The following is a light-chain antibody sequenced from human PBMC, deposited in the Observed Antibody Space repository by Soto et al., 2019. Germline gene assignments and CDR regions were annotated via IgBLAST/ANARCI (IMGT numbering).Light chain of an antibody. CDR1: QSISSW. CDR2: DAS. V-gene: IGKV1-5*01. J-gene: IGKJ1*01. CDR3: QQYNSYSGA. Sequence: DIQMTQSPSTLSASVGDRVTITCRASQSISSWLAWYQQKPGKAPKLLIYDASSLESGVPSRFSGSGSGTEFTLTISSLQPDDFATYHCQQYNSYSGAFGQGTKVAIK.